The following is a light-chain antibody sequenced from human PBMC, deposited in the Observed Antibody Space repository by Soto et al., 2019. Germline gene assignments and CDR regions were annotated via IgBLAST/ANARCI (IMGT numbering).Light chain of an antibody. Sequence: QSVLTQPPSVSGAPGQRVTISCTGSSSNIGAGYDVHWYQQLPGTAPKLLIYGNSNRPSGVPDRFSGSKSGTSASLAITGLQADDEDDYYQPSYGSSLSVVFGGGTKLTVL. J-gene: IGLJ2*01. V-gene: IGLV1-40*01. CDR2: GNS. CDR3: PSYGSSLSVV. CDR1: SSNIGAGYD.